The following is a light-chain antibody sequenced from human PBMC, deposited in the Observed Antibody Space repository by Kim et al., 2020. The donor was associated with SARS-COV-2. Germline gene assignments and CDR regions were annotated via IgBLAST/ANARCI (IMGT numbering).Light chain of an antibody. CDR3: QQSYITPFT. CDR2: AAS. V-gene: IGKV1-39*01. Sequence: DIQMNQSPSSLSASVGDRVTITCRTTQSISSHLNWYQQKPGRAPKLLISAASTLQGGVPSRFSGSGSETDFTLTISSLQPEDFATYFCQQSYITPFTFGPGTKVDL. CDR1: QSISSH. J-gene: IGKJ3*01.